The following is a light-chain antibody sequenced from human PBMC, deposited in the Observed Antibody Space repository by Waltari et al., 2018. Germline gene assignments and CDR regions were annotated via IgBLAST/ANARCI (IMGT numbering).Light chain of an antibody. Sequence: TVLTQSPGTLSLSPGDRATLSCRASQSVSRALAWYQQKPGQAPRLLISGASNRATGIPDRFSGSGSGTDFSLTISSLEPEDFAVYYCQHYVRLPATFGQGTKVEIK. J-gene: IGKJ1*01. V-gene: IGKV3-20*01. CDR2: GAS. CDR3: QHYVRLPAT. CDR1: QSVSRA.